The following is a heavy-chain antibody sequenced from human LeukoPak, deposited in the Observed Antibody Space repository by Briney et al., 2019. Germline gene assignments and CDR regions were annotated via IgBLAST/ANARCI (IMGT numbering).Heavy chain of an antibody. V-gene: IGHV3-66*02. D-gene: IGHD5-24*01. Sequence: PGGSLRLSCAAPGFTVSSNYMSWVRQAPGKGLEWVSVIYSGGSTDYADSVKGRFTVSRDNSKNTLYLQMNSLRAEDTAVYYCARGDGYNGHFDYWGQGTLVTVSS. J-gene: IGHJ4*02. CDR3: ARGDGYNGHFDY. CDR1: GFTVSSNY. CDR2: IYSGGST.